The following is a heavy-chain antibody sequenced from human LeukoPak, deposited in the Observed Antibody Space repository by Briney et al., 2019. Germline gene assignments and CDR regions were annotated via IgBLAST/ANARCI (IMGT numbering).Heavy chain of an antibody. D-gene: IGHD3-22*01. CDR2: ISGSGGST. CDR3: AKKEGNYYDSSGYYLVSPESDY. CDR1: GFTFSSYA. J-gene: IGHJ4*02. V-gene: IGHV3-23*01. Sequence: GGSLRLSCAASGFTFSSYAMSWVRQAPGKGLEWVSAISGSGGSTYYADSVKGRFTISRDNSKNTLYLQMNSLRAEDTAVYYCAKKEGNYYDSSGYYLVSPESDYWGQGTLVTVSS.